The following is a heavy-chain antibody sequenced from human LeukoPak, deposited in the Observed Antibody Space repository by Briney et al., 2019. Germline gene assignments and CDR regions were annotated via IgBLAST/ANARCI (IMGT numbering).Heavy chain of an antibody. J-gene: IGHJ4*02. CDR1: GYXFTSYW. V-gene: IGHV5-10-1*01. CDR2: IDPSDSYT. D-gene: IGHD4-11*01. CDR3: ARTLTTDIDY. Sequence: GESLRISCKGSGYXFTSYWISWVRQMPGKGLEWMGRIDPSDSYTNYSPSFQGHVTISADKSISTAYLQWSSLRASDTAMYYCARTLTTDIDYWGQGTLVTVSS.